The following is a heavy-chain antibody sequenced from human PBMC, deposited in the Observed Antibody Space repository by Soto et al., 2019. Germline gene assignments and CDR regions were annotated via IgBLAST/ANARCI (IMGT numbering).Heavy chain of an antibody. D-gene: IGHD2-15*01. V-gene: IGHV4-31*03. CDR2: IFHSGST. CDR1: RAFINSGGFY. J-gene: IGHJ5*02. CDR3: VRGGIACYEFDP. Sequence: QVQLQESGPGLVKPSQTLSLTCSVSRAFINSGGFYYSWIRQPPGKGLEWLGYIFHSGSTLYNPSLRGRLTLSAVSSRNPLSLHLTSVTAADTAVYYCVRGGIACYEFDPWGQGIQVTVSS.